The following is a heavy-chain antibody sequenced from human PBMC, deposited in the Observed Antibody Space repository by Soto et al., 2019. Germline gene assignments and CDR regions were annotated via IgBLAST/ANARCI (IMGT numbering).Heavy chain of an antibody. Sequence: GGSLRLSCAASGFTFRSYARSWVRQAPGKGLEWVSAISGSGGSTYYADSVKGRFTISRDNSKNTLYLQMNSLRAEDTAVYYCAKSLYYDILTGPGDYWGQGTLVTVSS. CDR3: AKSLYYDILTGPGDY. CDR1: GFTFRSYA. V-gene: IGHV3-23*01. CDR2: ISGSGGST. J-gene: IGHJ4*02. D-gene: IGHD3-9*01.